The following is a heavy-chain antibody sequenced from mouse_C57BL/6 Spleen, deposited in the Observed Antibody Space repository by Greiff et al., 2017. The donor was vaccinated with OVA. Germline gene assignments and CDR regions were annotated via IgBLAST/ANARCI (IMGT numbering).Heavy chain of an antibody. CDR3: ARQRTGTGYAMDY. V-gene: IGHV5-6*01. J-gene: IGHJ4*01. CDR1: GFTFSSYG. CDR2: ISSGGSYT. Sequence: EVQVVESGGDLVKPGGSLKLSCAASGFTFSSYGMSWVRQTPDKRLEWVATISSGGSYTYYPDSVKGRFTISRDNAKNTLYLQMSSLKSEDTAMYYCARQRTGTGYAMDYWGQGTSVTVSS. D-gene: IGHD4-1*01.